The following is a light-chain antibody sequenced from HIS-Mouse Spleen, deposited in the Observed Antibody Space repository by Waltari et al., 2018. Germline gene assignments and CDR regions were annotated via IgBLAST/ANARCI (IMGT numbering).Light chain of an antibody. CDR1: QDISNY. CDR3: QQYDNLPLFT. CDR2: DAS. V-gene: IGKV1-33*01. J-gene: IGKJ3*01. Sequence: DIQMTQSPSSLSASVGARVPITCQASQDISNYLNWYQQKPGKPPKLLIYDASNLETGVPSRFSGSGSGTDFTFTISSLQPEDIATYYCQQYDNLPLFTFGPGTKVDIK.